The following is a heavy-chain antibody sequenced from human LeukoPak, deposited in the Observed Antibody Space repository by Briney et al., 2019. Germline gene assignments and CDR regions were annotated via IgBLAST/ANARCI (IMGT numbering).Heavy chain of an antibody. V-gene: IGHV4-34*01. J-gene: IGHJ6*02. CDR3: ARKGLRLLYYYYGMDV. CDR1: GGSFSGYY. Sequence: PSETLSLTCAVYGGSFSGYYWSWIRQPPGKGLEWIGEINHSGSTNYNPSLKSRVTISVDTSKNQFSLKLSSVTAADTAVYYCARKGLRLLYYYYGMDVWGQGTTVTVSS. D-gene: IGHD5-12*01. CDR2: INHSGST.